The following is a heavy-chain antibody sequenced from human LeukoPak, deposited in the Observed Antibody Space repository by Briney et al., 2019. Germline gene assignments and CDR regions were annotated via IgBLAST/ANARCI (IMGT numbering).Heavy chain of an antibody. V-gene: IGHV3-7*01. CDR2: IKEDGSER. J-gene: IGHJ4*02. Sequence: PGGSLRLSCEGSAFIFSGRWMNWVRQAPGKGLEWVASIKEDGSERQYVDSVKGRFTISRDNAKNSLYLQMNSLRAEDTAVYYCARDQDGYSHFDYWGQGTLVTVSS. D-gene: IGHD5-24*01. CDR3: ARDQDGYSHFDY. CDR1: AFIFSGRW.